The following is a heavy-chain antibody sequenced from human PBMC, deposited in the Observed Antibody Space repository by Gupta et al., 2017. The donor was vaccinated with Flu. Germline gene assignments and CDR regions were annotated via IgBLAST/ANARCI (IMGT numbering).Heavy chain of an antibody. J-gene: IGHJ4*02. V-gene: IGHV3-48*03. CDR2: ITSGGATM. Sequence: GKGPEWVSYITSGGATMYYPDSVKGRFTISRDNDKDSLYLQMNKLRAEDTAVYYCARAADFWTGYSFDYWGQGTLVTVSS. D-gene: IGHD3/OR15-3a*01. CDR3: ARAADFWTGYSFDY.